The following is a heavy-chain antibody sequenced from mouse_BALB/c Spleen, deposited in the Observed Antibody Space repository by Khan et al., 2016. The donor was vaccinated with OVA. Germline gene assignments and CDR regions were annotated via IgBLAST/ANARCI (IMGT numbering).Heavy chain of an antibody. J-gene: IGHJ3*01. CDR1: GFTFSTYG. D-gene: IGHD1-1*01. Sequence: EVQLLETGGDLVKPGGSLKLSCAASGFTFSTYGMSWVRQTPDKRLEWVATVSTGGGYTYYPDSVKGRFTISRDNAKNTLYPQMSGLKSEDTAMFYCTRLAYYYDSEGFAYWGQGTLVTVSA. CDR3: TRLAYYYDSEGFAY. CDR2: VSTGGGYT. V-gene: IGHV5-6*01.